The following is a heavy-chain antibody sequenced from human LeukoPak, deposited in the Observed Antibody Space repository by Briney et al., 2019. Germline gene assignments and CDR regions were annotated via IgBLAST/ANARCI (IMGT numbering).Heavy chain of an antibody. Sequence: KPGGSLRLSCAASGFTFSDYYMSWIRQAPGKGLEWVSYISSSGSTIYYADSVKGRFTISRDNAKNSLYLQMNSLRAEDTAVYYCASSAWELRGSEAFDIWGQGTMVTVSS. CDR3: ASSAWELRGSEAFDI. J-gene: IGHJ3*02. D-gene: IGHD1-26*01. CDR2: ISSSGSTI. CDR1: GFTFSDYY. V-gene: IGHV3-11*04.